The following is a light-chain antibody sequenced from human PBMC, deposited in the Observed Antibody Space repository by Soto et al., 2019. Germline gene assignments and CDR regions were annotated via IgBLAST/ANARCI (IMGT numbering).Light chain of an antibody. CDR1: QSLLHSNGYNY. CDR2: LGS. J-gene: IGKJ2*01. Sequence: DIVMTQSPLSLPVTPGEPASISCRSSQSLLHSNGYNYLDWYLQKPGQSPQLLIYLGSNRASGVPDRLSGRESGTDFTLKISRVEAEDIGVYYCMQALQTPYTFGQGTMLEIK. V-gene: IGKV2-28*01. CDR3: MQALQTPYT.